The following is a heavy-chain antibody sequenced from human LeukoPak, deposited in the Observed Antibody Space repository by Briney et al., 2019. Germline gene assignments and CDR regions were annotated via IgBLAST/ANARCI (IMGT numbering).Heavy chain of an antibody. D-gene: IGHD3-10*01. V-gene: IGHV3-30-3*01. CDR1: GFTFSSYA. J-gene: IGHJ6*02. CDR2: ISYDGSNK. CDR3: ARYGSGSLGYAMDV. Sequence: GRSLRLSCAASGFTFSSYAMHWVRQAPGKGLEWVAVISYDGSNKYYADSVKGRFTISRDNSKNTLYLQMNSLRAEDTAVYYCARYGSGSLGYAMDVWGQGTTVTVSS.